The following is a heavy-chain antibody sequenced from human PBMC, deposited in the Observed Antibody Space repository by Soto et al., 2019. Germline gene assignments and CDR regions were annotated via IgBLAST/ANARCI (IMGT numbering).Heavy chain of an antibody. V-gene: IGHV4-34*01. CDR3: AREQYCSGGSCYSEAFDI. Sequence: QVQLQQWGAGLLKPSETLSLTCAVYGGSFSGYYWSWIRQPPGKGLEWIGEINHSGSTNYNPSLKSQVTISVDTSKNQFSLKLSSVTAADTAVYYCAREQYCSGGSCYSEAFDIWGQGTMVTVSS. J-gene: IGHJ3*02. CDR2: INHSGST. D-gene: IGHD2-15*01. CDR1: GGSFSGYY.